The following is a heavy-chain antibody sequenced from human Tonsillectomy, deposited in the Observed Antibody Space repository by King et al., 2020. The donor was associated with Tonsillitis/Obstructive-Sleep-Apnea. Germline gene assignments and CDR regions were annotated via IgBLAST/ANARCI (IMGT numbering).Heavy chain of an antibody. CDR2: IYYSGST. Sequence: QLQESGPGLVKPSETLSLTCTVSGGSISSSSDYWGWIRQPPGKGLEWIGSIYYSGSTYYNPSLKSRVTISVDTSKNQFSLKLSSVTAADTAVYYCARRGRYCSSTSCYTGSWFDPWGQGTLVTVSS. V-gene: IGHV4-39*01. D-gene: IGHD2-2*02. CDR1: GGSISSSSDY. J-gene: IGHJ5*02. CDR3: ARRGRYCSSTSCYTGSWFDP.